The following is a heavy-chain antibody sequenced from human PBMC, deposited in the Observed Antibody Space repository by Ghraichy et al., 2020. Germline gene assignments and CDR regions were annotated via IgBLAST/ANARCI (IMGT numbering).Heavy chain of an antibody. CDR3: ARSWYRVHPYYYYYYGMDV. CDR2: IKQDGSEK. Sequence: GGSLRLSCAASGFTFSSYWMSWVRQAPGKGLEWVANIKQDGSEKYYVDSVKGRFTISRDNAKNSLYLQMNSLRAEDTAVYYCARSWYRVHPYYYYYYGMDVWGQGTTVTVSS. CDR1: GFTFSSYW. V-gene: IGHV3-7*03. D-gene: IGHD1-1*01. J-gene: IGHJ6*02.